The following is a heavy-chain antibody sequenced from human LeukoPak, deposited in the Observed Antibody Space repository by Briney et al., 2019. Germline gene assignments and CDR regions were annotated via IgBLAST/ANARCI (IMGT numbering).Heavy chain of an antibody. V-gene: IGHV5-51*01. D-gene: IGHD1-26*01. J-gene: IGHJ3*02. CDR2: IHPGDSDT. CDR3: ARHSGSGSYFEAFDI. Sequence: GDSLKISCKGSGYSFTSYWIGWVRQMPGKGLEWMGIIHPGDSDTRYSPSFQGQVTISADKSISTTYLQWSSLKASDTAMYYCARHSGSGSYFEAFDIWGQGTMVTVSS. CDR1: GYSFTSYW.